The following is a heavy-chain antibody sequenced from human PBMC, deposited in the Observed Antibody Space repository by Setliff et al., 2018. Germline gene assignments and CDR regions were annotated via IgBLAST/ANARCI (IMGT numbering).Heavy chain of an antibody. V-gene: IGHV4-4*08. J-gene: IGHJ4*02. CDR3: ARSLGSGSYYNSRPFYSDY. D-gene: IGHD3-10*01. CDR2: IDPSGNT. Sequence: PSETLSLTCTVSGDTLSVYYWSWVRQSPGQGLKWIGHIDPSGNTNYHPSLKSRVTISGDTSKNQFSLKLTSVTAADTAVYFCARSLGSGSYYNSRPFYSDYWGQGTLVTVSS. CDR1: GDTLSVYY.